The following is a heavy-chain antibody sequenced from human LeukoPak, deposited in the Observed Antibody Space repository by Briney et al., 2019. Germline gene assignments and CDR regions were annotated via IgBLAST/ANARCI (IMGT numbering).Heavy chain of an antibody. CDR2: FDPEDGET. V-gene: IGHV1-24*01. CDR3: ATLGEPVPAAMG. CDR1: GYTFTGYY. J-gene: IGHJ4*02. D-gene: IGHD2-2*01. Sequence: GASVKVSCKASGYTFTGYYMHWVRQAPGQGLEWMGGFDPEDGETIYAQKFQGRVTMTEDTSTDTAYMELSSLRSEDTAVYYCATLGEPVPAAMGWGQGTLVTVSS.